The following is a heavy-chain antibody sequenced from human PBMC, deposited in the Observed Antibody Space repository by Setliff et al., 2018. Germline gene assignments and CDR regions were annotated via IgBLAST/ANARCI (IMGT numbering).Heavy chain of an antibody. Sequence: GASVKVSCKASGGTFSSYGISWVRQAPGQGLEWMGGTIPIFGTTDYAQKFRGRVTITADESTSTVYMELSSLRSDDTALYYCAREGVDTRSSTDYRYYMDVWGKGTTVTVSS. D-gene: IGHD5-18*01. CDR1: GGTFSSYG. J-gene: IGHJ6*03. CDR2: TIPIFGTT. V-gene: IGHV1-69*13. CDR3: AREGVDTRSSTDYRYYMDV.